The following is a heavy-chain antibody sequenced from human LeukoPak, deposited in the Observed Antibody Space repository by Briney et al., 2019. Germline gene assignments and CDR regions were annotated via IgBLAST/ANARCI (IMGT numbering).Heavy chain of an antibody. CDR2: IFSGST. D-gene: IGHD3-10*01. CDR1: GDSISSSSYY. Sequence: SETLSLTCTVSGDSISSSSYYWGWVRQPPGKGLEWIGSIFSGSTYYNPSLKSRVTISLNTSKNQFSLKLSSVTAADTAVYYCARGTMVRGDWYFDLWGRGTLVTVSS. V-gene: IGHV4-39*07. CDR3: ARGTMVRGDWYFDL. J-gene: IGHJ2*01.